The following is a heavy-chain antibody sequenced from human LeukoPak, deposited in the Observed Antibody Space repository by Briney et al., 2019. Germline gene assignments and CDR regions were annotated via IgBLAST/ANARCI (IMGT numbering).Heavy chain of an antibody. CDR2: IYYSGST. J-gene: IGHJ6*02. CDR1: GGSISSYY. CDR3: ARATTQDYYGMDV. D-gene: IGHD1-26*01. V-gene: IGHV4-59*06. Sequence: SETLSLTCTVSGGSISSYYWSWIRQPPWKGLEWIGYIYYSGSTYYNPSLKSRLTISVDTSKNQFSLMLSSVTAADTAVYYCARATTQDYYGMDVWGQGTTVTVSS.